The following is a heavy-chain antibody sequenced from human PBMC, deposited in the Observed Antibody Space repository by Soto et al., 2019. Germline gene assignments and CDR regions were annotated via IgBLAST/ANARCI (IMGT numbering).Heavy chain of an antibody. Sequence: GGSLRLSCAASGFTFSSYAMSWVRQAPGKGLEWVSAISGSGGSTYYADSVKGRFTISRDNSKNTLYLQMNSLRAEDTAVYYCTMLGSSGCHDYWGQGTLVTVSS. V-gene: IGHV3-23*01. CDR1: GFTFSSYA. D-gene: IGHD6-19*01. J-gene: IGHJ4*02. CDR2: ISGSGGST. CDR3: TMLGSSGCHDY.